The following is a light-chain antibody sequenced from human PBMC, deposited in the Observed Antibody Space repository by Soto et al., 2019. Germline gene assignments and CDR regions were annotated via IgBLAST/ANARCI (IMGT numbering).Light chain of an antibody. Sequence: ESHRAHSASSLSASVWGGFTITCRSSQSISSYLNGYQQQPAKDPKILIYTASTLQSEVPSRFSGSGSGTDFILTISSLQPEDFATDYCQQSYSMPRTFGGGTKVDIK. J-gene: IGKJ4*01. CDR1: QSISSY. CDR3: QQSYSMPRT. CDR2: TAS. V-gene: IGKV1-39*01.